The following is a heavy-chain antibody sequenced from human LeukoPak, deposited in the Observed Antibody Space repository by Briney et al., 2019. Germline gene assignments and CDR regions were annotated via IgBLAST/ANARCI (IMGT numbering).Heavy chain of an antibody. Sequence: ASVKVSCKASGYTFTSYGISWVRQAPGQGLEWMGWISAYNGNTNYAQKLQGRVTMTTDTSTSTAYMELRSLRSDDTAVYYCARDRRSNSGSYGVLDYWGQGTLVTVSS. J-gene: IGHJ4*02. V-gene: IGHV1-18*01. CDR3: ARDRRSNSGSYGVLDY. CDR2: ISAYNGNT. CDR1: GYTFTSYG. D-gene: IGHD1-26*01.